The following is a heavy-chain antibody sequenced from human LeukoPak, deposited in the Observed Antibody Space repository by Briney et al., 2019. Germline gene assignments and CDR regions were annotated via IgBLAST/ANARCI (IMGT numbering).Heavy chain of an antibody. CDR3: ARVATGELLSQYYFDY. V-gene: IGHV4-39*07. Sequence: SETLSLTCTVSGGSISSSSYYWGWIRQPPGKGLEWIGSIYYSGSTYYNPSLKSRVTISVDTSKNQFSLKLSSVTAADTAVYYCARVATGELLSQYYFDYWGQGTLVTVSS. J-gene: IGHJ4*02. CDR1: GGSISSSSYY. CDR2: IYYSGST. D-gene: IGHD1-26*01.